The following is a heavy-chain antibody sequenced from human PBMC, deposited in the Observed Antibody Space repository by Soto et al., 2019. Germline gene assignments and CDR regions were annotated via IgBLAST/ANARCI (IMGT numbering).Heavy chain of an antibody. V-gene: IGHV3-33*01. Sequence: PGGSLRLSCAASGFTFSSYGMHWVRQAPGKVLEWVAVIWYDGSNKYYADSVKGRFTISRDNSKNTLYLQMNSLRAEDTAVYYCARDAGSSSPNWFDPWGQGTLVTVSS. D-gene: IGHD6-13*01. J-gene: IGHJ5*02. CDR1: GFTFSSYG. CDR2: IWYDGSNK. CDR3: ARDAGSSSPNWFDP.